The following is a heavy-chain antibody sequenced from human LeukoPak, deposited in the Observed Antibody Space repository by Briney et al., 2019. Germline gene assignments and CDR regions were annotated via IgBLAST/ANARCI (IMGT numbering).Heavy chain of an antibody. CDR3: AKGSGHYYYYMDV. D-gene: IGHD3-10*01. CDR2: ILYDGSNK. V-gene: IGHV3-30*02. J-gene: IGHJ6*03. CDR1: GFTFNKYG. Sequence: PGGSLRLSCAASGFTFNKYGMHWVRQAPGKGLEWVAFILYDGSNKYYADSVKGRFTISRDNSKNTLYLQMNSLRAEDTAVYYCAKGSGHYYYYMDVWGKGTTVTVSS.